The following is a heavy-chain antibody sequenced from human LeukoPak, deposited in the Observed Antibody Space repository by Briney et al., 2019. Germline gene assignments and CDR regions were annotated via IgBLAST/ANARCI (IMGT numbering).Heavy chain of an antibody. CDR2: INTDGSST. J-gene: IGHJ6*02. D-gene: IGHD3-16*01. CDR3: VRGGGLDV. CDR1: GFTFNTYW. Sequence: GGSLRLSCAASGFTFNTYWMHWVRQAPGKRLVWVSRINTDGSSTNYADSVKGRFTISRDNAENTLYLQMNSLRAEDTAVYYCVRGGGLDVWGQGATVTVSS. V-gene: IGHV3-74*01.